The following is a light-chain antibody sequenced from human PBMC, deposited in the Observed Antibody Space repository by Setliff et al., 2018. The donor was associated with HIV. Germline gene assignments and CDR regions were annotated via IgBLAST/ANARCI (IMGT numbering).Light chain of an antibody. Sequence: QSVLAQPPSVSGAPGQRVIIFCTGSSTNIGANFDVHWYQHLPGTAPKLLIYGNNNRPSGVPNRFSGSKSGALASLAITRLQAEDEADYYCQSYDTSLSAYVFGTGTKVTVL. CDR3: QSYDTSLSAYV. CDR2: GNN. J-gene: IGLJ1*01. CDR1: STNIGANFD. V-gene: IGLV1-40*01.